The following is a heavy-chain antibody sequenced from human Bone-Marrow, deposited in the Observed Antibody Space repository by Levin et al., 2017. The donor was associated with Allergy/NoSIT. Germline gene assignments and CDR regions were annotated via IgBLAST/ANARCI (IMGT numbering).Heavy chain of an antibody. CDR1: GASINNTHHY. CDR3: ARDETFNSWHVGWFDS. V-gene: IGHV4-61*02. Sequence: ASETLSLTCTVSGASINNTHHYWSWIRQPAGKGLEWIGRMFVGGAATYKRSLRSRVTISIDTSKNQFSLKLTSVTAADTAVYYCARDETFNSWHVGWFDSWGQGTLVTVSS. J-gene: IGHJ5*01. CDR2: MFVGGAA. D-gene: IGHD2/OR15-2a*01.